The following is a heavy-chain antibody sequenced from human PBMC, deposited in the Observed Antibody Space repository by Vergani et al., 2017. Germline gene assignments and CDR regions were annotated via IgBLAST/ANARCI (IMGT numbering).Heavy chain of an antibody. V-gene: IGHV3-30-3*01. J-gene: IGHJ6*03. Sequence: QVQLVESGGGVVQPGKSLRLSCAASGFTFSSYAMHWVRQAPGKGLEWVAVISYDGSNKYYADSVKGRFTISRDNSKNTLYLQMNSLRAEDTAVYYCARGGRFESPSRNYYYYMDVWGNGTTVTGSS. CDR3: ARGGRFESPSRNYYYYMDV. D-gene: IGHD3-10*01. CDR2: ISYDGSNK. CDR1: GFTFSSYA.